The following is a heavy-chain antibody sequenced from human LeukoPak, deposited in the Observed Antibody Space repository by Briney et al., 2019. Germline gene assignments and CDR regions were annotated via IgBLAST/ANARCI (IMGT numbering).Heavy chain of an antibody. V-gene: IGHV3-7*04. CDR1: GFTFSSYW. J-gene: IGHJ4*02. Sequence: GSLRLSCAASGFTFSSYWMSWVRQAPGKGLEWVANIKQDGSEKYYVDSVKGRFTISRDNAKNSLYLQMKSLRAEDMAVYYCARGYYDSSGYGVYFDYWGQGTLVTVSS. CDR2: IKQDGSEK. CDR3: ARGYYDSSGYGVYFDY. D-gene: IGHD3-22*01.